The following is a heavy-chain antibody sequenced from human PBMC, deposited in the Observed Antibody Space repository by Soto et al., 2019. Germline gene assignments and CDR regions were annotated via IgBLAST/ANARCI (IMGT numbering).Heavy chain of an antibody. D-gene: IGHD4-17*01. CDR3: AKGDDYGDFDY. J-gene: IGHJ4*02. CDR1: GFTFNNYV. V-gene: IGHV3-30-3*01. Sequence: QVQLVESGGGVVQPGRSLRLSCAASGFTFNNYVMHWVRQAPGKGLEWVALISFDGSDKNYADSVKGRFIISRDNSKNTLYLQMNSLRAEDTAVYYCAKGDDYGDFDYWGQGTLVTVSS. CDR2: ISFDGSDK.